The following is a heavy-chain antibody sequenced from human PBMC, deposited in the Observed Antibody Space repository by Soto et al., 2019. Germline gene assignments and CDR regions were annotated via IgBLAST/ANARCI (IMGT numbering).Heavy chain of an antibody. J-gene: IGHJ4*02. CDR1: GGSFDGYY. CDR3: ARGVDSWSGYLF. D-gene: IGHD3-3*01. V-gene: IGHV4-34*01. Sequence: SETLSLTCALYGGSFDGYYWSWIRQSPGKGLEWIGEIHHSGSTKYNPSLKSRVSLSVDTSTKQSSLKMTSMTAADRGVYYCARGVDSWSGYLFWGQGTPVTVSS. CDR2: IHHSGST.